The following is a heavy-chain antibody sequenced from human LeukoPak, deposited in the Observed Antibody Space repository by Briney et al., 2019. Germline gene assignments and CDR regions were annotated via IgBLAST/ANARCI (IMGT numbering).Heavy chain of an antibody. CDR2: ISGDGGST. V-gene: IGHV3-43*02. CDR3: AKVLEPDYYYYYMDV. D-gene: IGHD1-1*01. J-gene: IGHJ6*03. Sequence: GGSLRLSCAASGFTFDDYAMHWVRPAPGKGLEWVSLISGDGGSTYYADSVKGRFTISRDNSKNSLYLQMNSLRTEDTALYYCAKVLEPDYYYYYMDVWGKGATVTVSS. CDR1: GFTFDDYA.